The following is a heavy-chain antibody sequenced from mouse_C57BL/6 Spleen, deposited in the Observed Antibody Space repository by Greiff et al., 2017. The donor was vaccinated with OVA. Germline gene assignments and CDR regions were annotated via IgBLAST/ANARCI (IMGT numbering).Heavy chain of an antibody. CDR1: GYSITSGYY. CDR3: ARYYDYDYYYAMDY. Sequence: EVKLMESGPGLVKPSQSLSLTCSVTGYSITSGYYWNWIRQFPGNKLEWMGYISYDGSNNYNPSLKNRISITRDTSKNQFFLKLNSVTTEDTATYYCARYYDYDYYYAMDYWGQGTSVTVSS. V-gene: IGHV3-6*01. D-gene: IGHD2-4*01. CDR2: ISYDGSN. J-gene: IGHJ4*01.